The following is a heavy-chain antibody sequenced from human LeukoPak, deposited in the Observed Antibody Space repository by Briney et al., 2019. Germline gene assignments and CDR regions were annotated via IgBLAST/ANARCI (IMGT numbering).Heavy chain of an antibody. Sequence: ASVTVSCKASGYTFTSYYMHWVRQAPGQGLEWMGIINPSGGSTSYAQKFQGRVTMTRDTSTSTAYMELRSLRSDDTAVYYCARDRYGYSGYDLFDYWGQGTLVTVSS. J-gene: IGHJ4*02. D-gene: IGHD5-12*01. CDR2: INPSGGST. CDR3: ARDRYGYSGYDLFDY. CDR1: GYTFTSYY. V-gene: IGHV1-46*01.